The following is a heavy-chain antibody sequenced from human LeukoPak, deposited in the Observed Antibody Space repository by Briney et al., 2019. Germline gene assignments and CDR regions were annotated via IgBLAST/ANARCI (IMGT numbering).Heavy chain of an antibody. CDR2: MNPNSGNT. CDR1: GYTFTGYY. V-gene: IGHV1-8*02. D-gene: IGHD7-27*01. J-gene: IGHJ6*02. Sequence: ASVKVSCKASGYTFTGYYMHWVRQAPGQGLEWMGWMNPNSGNTGYAQKFQGRVTMTRNTSISTAYMELSSPRSEDTAVYYCARDVNWGIYYYYGMDVWGQGTTVTVSS. CDR3: ARDVNWGIYYYYGMDV.